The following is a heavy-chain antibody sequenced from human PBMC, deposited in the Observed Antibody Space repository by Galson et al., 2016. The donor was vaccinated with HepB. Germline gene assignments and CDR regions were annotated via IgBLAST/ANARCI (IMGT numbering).Heavy chain of an antibody. CDR3: ARGPGGYTYGFDS. CDR1: EFTFSSYA. V-gene: IGHV3-30-3*01. J-gene: IGHJ4*02. D-gene: IGHD5-18*01. Sequence: SLRLSCAASEFTFSSYALHWVRQAPGKGLEWVTVISYDGSNKYYADSVKGRFTISRDNSKNTLYLQMNSLRAEDTAVYYCARGPGGYTYGFDSWGQGTLVTVSS. CDR2: ISYDGSNK.